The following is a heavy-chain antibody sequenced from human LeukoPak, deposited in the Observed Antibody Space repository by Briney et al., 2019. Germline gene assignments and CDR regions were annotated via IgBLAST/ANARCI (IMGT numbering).Heavy chain of an antibody. J-gene: IGHJ6*03. Sequence: ASVKVSCKASGYTFTSYGISWVRQAPGQGLEWMGWISAYNGNTNYAQKLQGRVTMTTDTSTSTAYMELRSLRSDDTAVYYCATGYSYGYYYYYYMDVWGKGTTVTVSS. CDR2: ISAYNGNT. V-gene: IGHV1-18*01. CDR1: GYTFTSYG. D-gene: IGHD5-18*01. CDR3: ATGYSYGYYYYYYMDV.